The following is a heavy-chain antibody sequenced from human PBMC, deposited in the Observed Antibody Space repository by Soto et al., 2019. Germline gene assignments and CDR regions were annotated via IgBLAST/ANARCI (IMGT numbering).Heavy chain of an antibody. V-gene: IGHV1-8*01. CDR3: ARGQIWGSYRYYWYFDL. J-gene: IGHJ2*01. CDR1: GYTFTSYD. D-gene: IGHD3-16*02. CDR2: MNPHSGNT. Sequence: QVQLVQSGAEVKKPGASVKVSCKASGYTFTSYDINWVRQATGQGLEWMGWMNPHSGNTGYAQKFQGRVTMTRNTSISTAYMELSSLRSEDTAVYYCARGQIWGSYRYYWYFDLWCRGTLVTVSS.